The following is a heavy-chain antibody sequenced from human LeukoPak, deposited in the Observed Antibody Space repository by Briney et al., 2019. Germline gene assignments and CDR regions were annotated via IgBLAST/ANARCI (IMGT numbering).Heavy chain of an antibody. CDR2: LYHLGST. CDR3: VRTGGGYTSGWYDRGLYAFDF. Sequence: SETLSLTCDVSGYSITKNYYWGWIRQPPGKGLEWIGSLYHLGSTYYNPSLRSRVTISADTSRNQLSLRLSSVTAADTAVYYCVRTGGGYTSGWYDRGLYAFDFWGHGTKVIVSS. D-gene: IGHD6-19*01. J-gene: IGHJ3*01. V-gene: IGHV4-38-2*01. CDR1: GYSITKNYY.